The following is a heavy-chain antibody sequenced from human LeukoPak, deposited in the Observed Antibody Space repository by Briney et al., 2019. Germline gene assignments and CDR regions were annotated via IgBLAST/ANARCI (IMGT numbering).Heavy chain of an antibody. CDR3: ARDHGPGNYYDSSAYYNY. Sequence: QPGGSLRLSCAASGFTFRSYAMSWVRQAPGKGLEWVSAISVGGDATYYADSVKGRFTISRDNAKNSLYLQMNSLSAEDTAVYYCARDHGPGNYYDSSAYYNYWGQGTLVTVSS. CDR2: ISVGGDAT. D-gene: IGHD3-22*01. J-gene: IGHJ4*02. CDR1: GFTFRSYA. V-gene: IGHV3-23*01.